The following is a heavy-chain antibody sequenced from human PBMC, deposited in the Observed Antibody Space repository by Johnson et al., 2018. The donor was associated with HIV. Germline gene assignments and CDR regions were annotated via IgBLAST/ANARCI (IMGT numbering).Heavy chain of an antibody. CDR2: LNWNGGST. CDR1: GFTFDDFA. CDR3: ARGRIAARPHAFDI. J-gene: IGHJ3*02. D-gene: IGHD6-6*01. Sequence: VQLVESGGGVVRPGGSLRLSCAASGFTFDDFAMSWVRQAPGKGLEWVSGLNWNGGSTGYADSVKGRFTISRDNAKNSLYLQMNSLRAEDTALYYCARGRIAARPHAFDIWGQGTMVTVSS. V-gene: IGHV3-20*04.